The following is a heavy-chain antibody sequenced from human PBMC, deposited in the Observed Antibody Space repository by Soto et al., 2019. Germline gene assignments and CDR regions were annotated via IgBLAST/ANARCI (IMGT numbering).Heavy chain of an antibody. CDR3: ARDRGGDGGYHSYYYGMHG. V-gene: IGHV1-69*13. J-gene: IGHJ6*02. D-gene: IGHD5-12*01. CDR2: IIPIFGTA. Sequence: GASVKVSCKASGGTFSSYAISWVRQAPGQGLEWMGGIIPIFGTANYAQKFQGRVTITADESTSTAYMELSSLRSEDTAVYYCARDRGGDGGYHSYYYGMHGCGRGPTGSVAS. CDR1: GGTFSSYA.